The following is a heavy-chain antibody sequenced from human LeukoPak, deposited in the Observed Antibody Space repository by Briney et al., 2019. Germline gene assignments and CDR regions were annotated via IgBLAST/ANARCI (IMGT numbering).Heavy chain of an antibody. CDR1: GFTFSGYW. CDR3: ARESTAGYNSSWYGFRN. V-gene: IGHV3-7*01. D-gene: IGHD6-13*01. CDR2: INQEGSEK. J-gene: IGHJ1*01. Sequence: PGGSLRLSCAASGFTFSGYWMSWVRPAPGKGLEWVAHINQEGSEKYYVDSVKGRFTISRDNAKNSLFLQMGSLRVEDTAVYFCARESTAGYNSSWYGFRNWGEGSLVSVSS.